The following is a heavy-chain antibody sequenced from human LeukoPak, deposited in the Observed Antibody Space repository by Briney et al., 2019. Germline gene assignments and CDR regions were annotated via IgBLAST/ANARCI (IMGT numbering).Heavy chain of an antibody. D-gene: IGHD3-16*01. CDR1: GGTFSSYA. J-gene: IGHJ4*02. V-gene: IGHV1-69*05. CDR2: IIPIFGTA. Sequence: SVKVSCKASGGTFSSYAISWVRQAPGQGLEWMGGIIPIFGTANYAQKFQGRVTITTDESTSTAYMELGSLGSEDTAVYYCAGGTGYYFDYWGQGTLVTVSS. CDR3: AGGTGYYFDY.